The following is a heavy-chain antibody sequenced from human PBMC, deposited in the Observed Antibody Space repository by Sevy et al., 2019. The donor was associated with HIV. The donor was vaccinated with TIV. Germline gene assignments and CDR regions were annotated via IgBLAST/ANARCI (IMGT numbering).Heavy chain of an antibody. CDR3: STDPIIVLLVTDGMDV. CDR1: GFTFSYAW. Sequence: GGSLRLSCAASGFTFSYAWMSWVRQAPGKGLEWLGRIKSKADGGTTDYAAPVKGRFTISRDDSKNTLYLQMNSLKTEDTAVYYCSTDPIIVLLVTDGMDVWDQGTTVTVSS. V-gene: IGHV3-15*01. CDR2: IKSKADGGTT. J-gene: IGHJ6*02. D-gene: IGHD2-21*02.